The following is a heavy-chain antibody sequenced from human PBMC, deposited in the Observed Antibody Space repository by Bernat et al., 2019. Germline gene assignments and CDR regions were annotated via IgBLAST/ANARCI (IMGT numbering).Heavy chain of an antibody. CDR1: GFTFSSYS. Sequence: VQLVESGGGLVKPGGSLRLSCAASGFTFSSYSMNWVRQAPGKGLEWVAVIWYDGSNKYYADSVKGRFTISRDNSKNTLYLQMNSLRAEETAVYYCASLQIHSSGYLSYWGQGTLVTVSS. CDR2: IWYDGSNK. V-gene: IGHV3-33*08. CDR3: ASLQIHSSGYLSY. D-gene: IGHD3-22*01. J-gene: IGHJ4*02.